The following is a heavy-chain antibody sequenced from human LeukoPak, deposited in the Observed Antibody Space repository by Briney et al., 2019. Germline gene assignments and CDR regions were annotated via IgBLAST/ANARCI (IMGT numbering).Heavy chain of an antibody. V-gene: IGHV3-23*01. J-gene: IGHJ5*02. CDR1: GFTFSSYA. Sequence: GGSLRLSCAASGFTFSSYAMSWVRQAPGKGLEWVSAISGSGGSTYYADSVKGRFTISRDNSKNTLYLQMNSLRAEDTAVYYCANLPQPHTRPLKGCSWGQGTLVTVSS. CDR2: ISGSGGST. CDR3: ANLPQPHTRPLKGCS. D-gene: IGHD2-15*01.